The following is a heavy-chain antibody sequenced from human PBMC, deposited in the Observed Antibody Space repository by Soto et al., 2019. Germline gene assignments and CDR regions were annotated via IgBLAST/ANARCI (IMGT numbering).Heavy chain of an antibody. D-gene: IGHD3-3*01. Sequence: VGSLRLSCAASGFTFSSYAMSWVRQSPGKGLEWVSAISGSGGSTYYADSVKGRFTISRDNSKNTLYLQMNSLRAEDTAVYYCAKIGGSGSPYYFDYWGQGTLLTGSS. J-gene: IGHJ4*02. CDR3: AKIGGSGSPYYFDY. V-gene: IGHV3-23*01. CDR1: GFTFSSYA. CDR2: ISGSGGST.